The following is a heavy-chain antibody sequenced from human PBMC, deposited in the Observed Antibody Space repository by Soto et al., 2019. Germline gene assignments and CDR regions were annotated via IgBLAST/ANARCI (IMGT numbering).Heavy chain of an antibody. Sequence: ASVKVSCKASGDTFTGYYMHWVRQAPGQGLEWMGWINPNSGGTNYAQKFQGWVTMTRDTSISTAYMELSRLRPDDTAVYYCARGVICSGGSCYEGRYDFDIWGQGTMVTVPS. CDR1: GDTFTGYY. V-gene: IGHV1-2*04. CDR2: INPNSGGT. CDR3: ARGVICSGGSCYEGRYDFDI. D-gene: IGHD2-15*01. J-gene: IGHJ3*02.